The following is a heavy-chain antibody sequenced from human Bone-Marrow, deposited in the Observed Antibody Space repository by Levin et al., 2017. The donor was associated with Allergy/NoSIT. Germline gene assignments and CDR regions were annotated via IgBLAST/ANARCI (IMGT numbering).Heavy chain of an antibody. CDR2: ISGSGGST. D-gene: IGHD2-2*01. CDR3: AKSAEEASSTSCRYFDY. V-gene: IGHV3-23*01. J-gene: IGHJ4*02. Sequence: LSLTCAASGFTFSSYAMSWVRQAPGKGLEWVSAISGSGGSTYYADSVKGRFTISRDNSKNTLYLQMNSLRAEDTAVYYCAKSAEEASSTSCRYFDYWGQGTLVTVSS. CDR1: GFTFSSYA.